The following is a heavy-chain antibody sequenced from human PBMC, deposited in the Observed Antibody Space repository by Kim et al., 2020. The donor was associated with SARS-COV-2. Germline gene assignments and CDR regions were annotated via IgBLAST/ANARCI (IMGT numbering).Heavy chain of an antibody. CDR3: ARETQQLGFDY. CDR2: T. D-gene: IGHD6-13*01. V-gene: IGHV1-2*02. J-gene: IGHJ4*02. Sequence: TNYAQKLQGRVTMTRDTSISTAYMELSSLRSDDTAVYYCARETQQLGFDYWGQGTLVTVSS.